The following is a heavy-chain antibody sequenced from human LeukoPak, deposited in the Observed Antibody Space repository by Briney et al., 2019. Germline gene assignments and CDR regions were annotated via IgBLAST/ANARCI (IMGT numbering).Heavy chain of an antibody. V-gene: IGHV4-30-4*08. Sequence: SQTLSLTCTVSGGSISSGDYYWSWIRQPPGKGLEWIGYIYYSGSTYYNPSLKSRVTISVDTSKNQFSLKLSSVTAADTAVYYCARRPDCSSTSCYSFWFDPWGPGTLVTVSS. CDR2: IYYSGST. J-gene: IGHJ5*02. CDR1: GGSISSGDYY. CDR3: ARRPDCSSTSCYSFWFDP. D-gene: IGHD2-2*02.